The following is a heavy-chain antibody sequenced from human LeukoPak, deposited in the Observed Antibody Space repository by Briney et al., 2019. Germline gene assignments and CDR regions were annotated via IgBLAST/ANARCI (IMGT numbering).Heavy chain of an antibody. Sequence: GSLRLSCAASGFTFSSYAMNWVRQAPGKGLEGVSAISGSGGSTYYAESVKGRFTISRDNSKNTLSLQMNSLRAEDTAVYYCASGGSIPSWGQGILVTVSS. D-gene: IGHD6-13*01. V-gene: IGHV3-23*01. CDR2: ISGSGGST. CDR1: GFTFSSYA. J-gene: IGHJ5*02. CDR3: ASGGSIPS.